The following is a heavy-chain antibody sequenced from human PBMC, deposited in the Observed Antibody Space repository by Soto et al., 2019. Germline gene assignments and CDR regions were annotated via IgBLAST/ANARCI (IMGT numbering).Heavy chain of an antibody. J-gene: IGHJ4*02. D-gene: IGHD7-27*01. V-gene: IGHV4-59*08. CDR3: ARLTGEWAHFDY. CDR1: GGSISSYY. Sequence: SETLSLTCTVSGGSISSYYWSWIRQPPGKGLEWIGYIYYSGSTNYNPSLKSRVTISVDTSKNQFSLKLSSVTAADTAVYYCARLTGEWAHFDYWGQGTLVTVSS. CDR2: IYYSGST.